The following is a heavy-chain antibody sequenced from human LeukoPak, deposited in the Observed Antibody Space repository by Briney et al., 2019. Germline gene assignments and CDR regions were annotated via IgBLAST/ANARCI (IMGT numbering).Heavy chain of an antibody. J-gene: IGHJ4*02. CDR2: INDNGDGT. CDR3: ARSRMITFGGVIVPQAIDY. Sequence: GGSLRLSCAASGFTFSSYAMSWVRQAPGKGLKWVSTINDNGDGTYYADSVKGRFTISRDNSYNTVSLQMNSLRDEDTGVYYCARSRMITFGGVIVPQAIDYWGQGTLVTASS. V-gene: IGHV3-23*01. D-gene: IGHD3-16*02. CDR1: GFTFSSYA.